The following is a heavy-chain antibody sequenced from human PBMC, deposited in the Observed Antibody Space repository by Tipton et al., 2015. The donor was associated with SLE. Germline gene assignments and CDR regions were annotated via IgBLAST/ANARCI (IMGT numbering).Heavy chain of an antibody. D-gene: IGHD6-19*01. J-gene: IGHJ4*02. CDR3: ARDVDSSGWYPDY. CDR2: INPNSGGT. CDR1: GYTFTGYY. V-gene: IGHV1-2*06. Sequence: QSGAEVKKPGASVKVSCKASGYTFTGYYMHWVRQAPGQGLEWMGRINPNSGGTNYAQKFQGRVTMTRDTSISTAYMELSRLRSDDTAVYYCARDVDSSGWYPDYWGQGTLVTVSS.